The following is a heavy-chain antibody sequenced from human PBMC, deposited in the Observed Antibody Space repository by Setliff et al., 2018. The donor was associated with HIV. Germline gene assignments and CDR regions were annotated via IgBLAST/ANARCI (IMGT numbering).Heavy chain of an antibody. D-gene: IGHD1-20*01. J-gene: IGHJ6*03. V-gene: IGHV1-2*02. CDR1: GYTFTDYY. Sequence: ASVNVSCKASGYTFTDYYIHWVRQAPGQGLEWLGWINPNSGDTNYAQSFQGRVTMTRDTSISTAYVDLSRLRFDDTAMYYCARAESLGWYYNYMDVWGKGTTVTVSS. CDR3: ARAESLGWYYNYMDV. CDR2: INPNSGDT.